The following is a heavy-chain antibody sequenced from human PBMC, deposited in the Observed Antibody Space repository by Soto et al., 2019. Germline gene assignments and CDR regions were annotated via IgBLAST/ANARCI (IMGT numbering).Heavy chain of an antibody. CDR2: TIPVFNTA. CDR3: ARCFYGSGNYYTVPSAFDI. D-gene: IGHD3-10*01. V-gene: IGHV1-69*06. CDR1: GGTLSDHG. Sequence: QVQLEQSGAEVKKPGSSVKVSCKASGGTLSDHGVAWLRQAPGQWLEWMGGTIPVFNTAKYAQKFQGRVTVTADKFTNKAYMELSSLRSEDTAFYFCARCFYGSGNYYTVPSAFDIWGQGTMVIVSS. J-gene: IGHJ3*02.